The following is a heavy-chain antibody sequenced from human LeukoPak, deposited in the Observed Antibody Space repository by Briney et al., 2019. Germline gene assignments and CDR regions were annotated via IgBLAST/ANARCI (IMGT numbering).Heavy chain of an antibody. CDR2: SSGSGGST. J-gene: IGHJ4*02. Sequence: GGSLRLSCVASGFTFSSYAMSWVRQAPGKGLEWVSASSGSGGSTYYADSVKGRFTISRDNSKNTLYLQMNSLRAEDTAVYYCATGRTIVVVPAAMPDYWGQGALVTVSS. D-gene: IGHD2-2*01. CDR3: ATGRTIVVVPAAMPDY. CDR1: GFTFSSYA. V-gene: IGHV3-23*01.